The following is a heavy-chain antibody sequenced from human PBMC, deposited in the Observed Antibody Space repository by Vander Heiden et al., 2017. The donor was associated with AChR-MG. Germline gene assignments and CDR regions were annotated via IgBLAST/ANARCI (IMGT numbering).Heavy chain of an antibody. CDR2: IYYSGST. D-gene: IGHD2-21*02. J-gene: IGHJ3*02. V-gene: IGHV4-59*01. CDR1: GGSISSYY. Sequence: QVQLQESGPGLVKPSETLSLTCTVSGGSISSYYWSWIRQPPGKGLEWIGYIYYSGSTNYTPSLKSRVTISVDTSKNQFSLKLSSVTAADTAVYYCARAPRYGGNSADAFDIWGQGTMVTVSS. CDR3: ARAPRYGGNSADAFDI.